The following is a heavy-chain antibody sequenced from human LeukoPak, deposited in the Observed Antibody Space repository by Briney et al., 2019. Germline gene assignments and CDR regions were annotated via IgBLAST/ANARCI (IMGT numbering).Heavy chain of an antibody. CDR1: GFTFSSYS. J-gene: IGHJ6*02. CDR3: ARDLRDCSGGSCYQPDYYYYGMDV. V-gene: IGHV3-21*01. D-gene: IGHD2-15*01. Sequence: GGSLRLSCAASGFTFSSYSMNWVRQAPGKGLEWVSSISSSSSYMYYADSVKGRFTISRDNAKNSLYLQMNSLRAEDTAVYYCARDLRDCSGGSCYQPDYYYYGMDVWGQGTTVTVSS. CDR2: ISSSSSYM.